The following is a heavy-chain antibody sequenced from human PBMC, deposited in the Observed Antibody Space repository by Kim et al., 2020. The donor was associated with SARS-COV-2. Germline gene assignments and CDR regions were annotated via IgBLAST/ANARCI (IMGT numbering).Heavy chain of an antibody. CDR1: GGTFSSYA. Sequence: SVKVSCKASGGTFSSYAISWVRQAPGQGLEWMGGIIPIFGTANYAQKFQGRVTITADESTSTAYMELSSLRSEDTAVYYCAILEGGYGDYVSGYFDLWGRGTLVTVSS. D-gene: IGHD4-17*01. V-gene: IGHV1-69*13. CDR3: AILEGGYGDYVSGYFDL. J-gene: IGHJ2*01. CDR2: IIPIFGTA.